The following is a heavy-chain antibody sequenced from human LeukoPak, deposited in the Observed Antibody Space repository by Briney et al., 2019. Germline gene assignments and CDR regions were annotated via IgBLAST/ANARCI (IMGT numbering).Heavy chain of an antibody. CDR2: IKEEGSAK. CDR1: GFTFNSYW. Sequence: GGSLRLSCADSGFTFNSYWVAWVRQAPGKGLEWVANIKEEGSAKNSVDSVKGRFPISRDNAKKSLYLQMNSLRAGDTAVYYCARYRYDGRGLDCWGQGTLVTVSS. CDR3: ARYRYDGRGLDC. D-gene: IGHD3-22*01. J-gene: IGHJ4*02. V-gene: IGHV3-7*05.